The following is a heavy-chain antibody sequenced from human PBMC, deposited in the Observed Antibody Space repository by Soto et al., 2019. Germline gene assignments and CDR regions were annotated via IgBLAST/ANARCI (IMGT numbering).Heavy chain of an antibody. CDR1: GVSISSSDS. V-gene: IGHV4-4*02. J-gene: IGHJ4*02. Sequence: SVTLSRTWAVCGVSISSSDSLSWVRQPPGKGLEWIGEIYHSGSTNYNPSLKSRVTISVDKSKNQFSLKLSSVTAADTAVYYCARDQWLGNYFDYWGQGTLVTVSS. CDR2: IYHSGST. D-gene: IGHD6-19*01. CDR3: ARDQWLGNYFDY.